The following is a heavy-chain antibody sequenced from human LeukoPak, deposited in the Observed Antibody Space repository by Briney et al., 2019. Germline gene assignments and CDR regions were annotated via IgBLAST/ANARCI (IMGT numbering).Heavy chain of an antibody. V-gene: IGHV4-39*07. CDR3: ARRESVAGQGSWFDP. CDR2: TYYSGST. CDR1: GGSISSSSYY. Sequence: TTSETLSLTCTVSGGSISSSSYYWGWIRQPPGKGLEWIGSTYYSGSTYYNPSLKSRVTTSVDTSKNQLSLKLNSVTAADTAVYYCARRESVAGQGSWFDPWGQGILVTVSS. D-gene: IGHD6-13*01. J-gene: IGHJ5*02.